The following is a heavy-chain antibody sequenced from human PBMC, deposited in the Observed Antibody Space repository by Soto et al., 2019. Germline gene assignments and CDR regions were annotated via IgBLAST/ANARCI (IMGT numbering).Heavy chain of an antibody. CDR1: GFTFSSYE. D-gene: IGHD5-18*01. V-gene: IGHV3-48*03. CDR3: ARQLWLRKAFDI. Sequence: PVGSLRLSCAASGFTFSSYEMNWVRQAPGKGLEWVSYISSSGSTIYYADSVKGRFTISRDNAKNSLYLQMNSLRAEDTAVYYCARQLWLRKAFDIWGQGTMVTVSS. CDR2: ISSSGSTI. J-gene: IGHJ3*02.